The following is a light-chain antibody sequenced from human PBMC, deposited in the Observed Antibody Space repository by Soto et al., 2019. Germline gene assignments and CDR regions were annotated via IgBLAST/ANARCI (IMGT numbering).Light chain of an antibody. CDR2: DNS. V-gene: IGLV1-40*01. CDR1: SSNIGAGYD. CDR3: QSYDRSLSASTV. Sequence: QSVLTQPPSVSGAPGQRVTISCTGSSSNIGAGYDVHWYQQLPGTAPKLLIYDNSNRPSGVPDRFSGSKSGTSASLAITGLQAEDEADYYCQSYDRSLSASTVFGTGTKLTVL. J-gene: IGLJ1*01.